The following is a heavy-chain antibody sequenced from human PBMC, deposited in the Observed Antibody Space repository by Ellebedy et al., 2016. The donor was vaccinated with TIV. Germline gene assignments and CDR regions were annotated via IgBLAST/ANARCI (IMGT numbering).Heavy chain of an antibody. V-gene: IGHV4-34*01. Sequence: SETLSLTXAVYGGSFSGYYWTWIRQPPGKGLEWIGEINHGGSTNYIPSLKSRVSISVDTSKNQFSLKLSSVTAADTAVYYCAREPRGFHYYSYGMDVWGQGTTVTVSS. CDR3: AREPRGFHYYSYGMDV. J-gene: IGHJ6*02. CDR1: GGSFSGYY. CDR2: INHGGST. D-gene: IGHD5-12*01.